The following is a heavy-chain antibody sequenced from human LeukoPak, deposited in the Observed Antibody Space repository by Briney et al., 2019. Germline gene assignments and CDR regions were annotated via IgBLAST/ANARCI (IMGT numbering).Heavy chain of an antibody. V-gene: IGHV3-15*01. D-gene: IGHD2-2*01. CDR2: IKSKTDGGTT. J-gene: IGHJ4*02. CDR1: GFAFSNAW. Sequence: GGSLRLSCAASGFAFSNAWMSWVRQAPGKGLEWVGRIKSKTDGGTTDYAVPVKGRFTISRDDSKNTLYLQMKSLKTEDTAVYYCTTDLAYCSSTSCYEEEVYFDYWGQGTLVTVSS. CDR3: TTDLAYCSSTSCYEEEVYFDY.